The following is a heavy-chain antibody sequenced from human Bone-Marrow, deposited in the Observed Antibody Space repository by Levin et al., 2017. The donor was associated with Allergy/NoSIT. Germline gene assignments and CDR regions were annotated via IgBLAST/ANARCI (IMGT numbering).Heavy chain of an antibody. CDR2: IKSKTDGGTT. V-gene: IGHV3-15*01. D-gene: IGHD4-17*01. CDR1: GFIFSNAW. Sequence: PGGSLRLSCAASGFIFSNAWMNWVRQAPGKGLEWVGRIKSKTDGGTTDYAAPVKGRFTISRDDSQKRLYLQMNSLKTEDTAEYYCTTDIPLHYGDYYGMDVWGQGTTVTVSS. J-gene: IGHJ6*02. CDR3: TTDIPLHYGDYYGMDV.